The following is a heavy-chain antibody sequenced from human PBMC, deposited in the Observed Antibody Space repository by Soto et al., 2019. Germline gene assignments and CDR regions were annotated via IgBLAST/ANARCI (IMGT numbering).Heavy chain of an antibody. V-gene: IGHV6-1*01. Sequence: PSQTLSVTCAISGDSVSSNSAAWNWIRRSPSRGLEWLGRTYYRYKLYTDQALSVKSRITFTADTSKNQFSLQLNSVTPEDTAVYYCARGLTSYYYAMDVWGQGTTVTVSS. J-gene: IGHJ6*02. CDR2: TYYRYKLYT. D-gene: IGHD3-10*01. CDR3: ARGLTSYYYAMDV. CDR1: GDSVSSNSAA.